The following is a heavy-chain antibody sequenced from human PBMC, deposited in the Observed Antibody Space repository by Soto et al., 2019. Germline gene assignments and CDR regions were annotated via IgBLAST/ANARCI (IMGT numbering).Heavy chain of an antibody. Sequence: PGGSLRLSCVASGFTFSNFGMHWVRQAPGKGLEWVALTSFDGNKNYYADSVKGRFTLSRDNSKNTLYLQMNSLRAEDTAVYFCAKDRSSAWFDKYFDSWGQGTLVTVSS. CDR1: GFTFSNFG. CDR3: AKDRSSAWFDKYFDS. V-gene: IGHV3-30*18. J-gene: IGHJ4*02. D-gene: IGHD3-10*01. CDR2: TSFDGNKN.